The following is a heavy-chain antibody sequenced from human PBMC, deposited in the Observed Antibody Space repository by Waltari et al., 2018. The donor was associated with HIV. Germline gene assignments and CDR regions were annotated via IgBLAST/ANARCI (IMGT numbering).Heavy chain of an antibody. J-gene: IGHJ5*02. V-gene: IGHV4-38-2*01. CDR2: IYHSGST. CDR1: GYSISSGYS. Sequence: QVQLQESGPGLVKPSETLSLTCAVSGYSISSGYSWVWFRQPPGKGREWIGSIYHSGSTYYNPSLKSRVTISVDTSKNQFSLKLSSVTAADTAVYYCASNRKGGFDPWGQGTLVTVSS. CDR3: ASNRKGGFDP.